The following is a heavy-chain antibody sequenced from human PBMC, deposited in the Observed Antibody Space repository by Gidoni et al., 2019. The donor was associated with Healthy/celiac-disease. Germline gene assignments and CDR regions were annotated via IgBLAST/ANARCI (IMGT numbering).Heavy chain of an antibody. V-gene: IGHV4-59*01. CDR3: AGELDYGDYGAFDI. Sequence: QVQLQESGPGLVKPSETLSLTCTVSGGSISSYYWSWIRQPPGKGLEWIGYIYYSGSTNYNPSLKSRVTISVDTSKNQFSLKLSSVTAADTAVYYCAGELDYGDYGAFDIWGQGTMVTVSS. J-gene: IGHJ3*02. D-gene: IGHD4-17*01. CDR2: IYYSGST. CDR1: GGSISSYY.